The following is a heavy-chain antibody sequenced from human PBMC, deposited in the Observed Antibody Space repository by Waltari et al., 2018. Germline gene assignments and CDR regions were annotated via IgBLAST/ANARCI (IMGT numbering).Heavy chain of an antibody. CDR1: GYTFTSYA. CDR2: IIPIFGTA. V-gene: IGHV1-69*01. J-gene: IGHJ4*02. Sequence: QVQLVQSGAEVKKPGASVKVSCRASGYTFTSYAINWVRQATGQGLEWMGGIIPIFGTANYAQKFQGRVTITTDESTSTAYMELSSLRSEDTAVYYCASKDYWGQGTLVTVSS. CDR3: ASKDY.